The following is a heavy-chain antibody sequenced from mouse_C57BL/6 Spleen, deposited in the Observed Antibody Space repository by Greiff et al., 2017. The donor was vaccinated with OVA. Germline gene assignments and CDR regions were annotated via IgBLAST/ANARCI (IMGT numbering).Heavy chain of an antibody. CDR2: IYPGSGNT. V-gene: IGHV1-76*01. J-gene: IGHJ1*03. D-gene: IGHD1-1*01. CDR1: GYTFTDYY. Sequence: QVQLKESGAELVRPGASVKLSCKASGYTFTDYYINWVKQRPGQGLEWIARIYPGSGNTYYNEKFKGKATLTAEKSSSTAYMQLSSLTSEDAAVYFCARRITTVERDWYFDVWGTGTTVTVAS. CDR3: ARRITTVERDWYFDV.